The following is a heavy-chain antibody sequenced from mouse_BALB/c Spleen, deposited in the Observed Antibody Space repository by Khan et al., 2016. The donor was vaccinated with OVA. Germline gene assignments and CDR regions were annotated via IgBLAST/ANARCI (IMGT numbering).Heavy chain of an antibody. D-gene: IGHD2-10*01. CDR2: IWSDGST. J-gene: IGHJ4*01. Sequence: VQLQESGPALVAPSQSLSITCTISGFSLTDYGVHWVRQPPGKGLEWLVVIWSDGSTTYNSALKSRLSISKDNSKSQVFLKMNSLQTDDTAVYYSARQSYYHYYVMDYWGQGTSVTVSS. CDR3: ARQSYYHYYVMDY. CDR1: GFSLTDYG. V-gene: IGHV2-6-1*01.